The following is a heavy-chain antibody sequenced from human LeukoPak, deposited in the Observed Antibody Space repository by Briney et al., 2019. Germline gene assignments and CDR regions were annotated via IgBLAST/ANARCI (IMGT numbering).Heavy chain of an antibody. D-gene: IGHD2/OR15-2a*01. V-gene: IGHV3-74*01. CDR3: AGNRAGWFDP. CDR2: INTDGSTT. CDR1: GFTFSSYW. Sequence: PGGSLRPSCAASGFTFSSYWMHWVRQAPGKGLVWVSRINTDGSTTTYAGSVKGRFTISRDNAKNTLYLQMNSLRAEDTAVYYCAGNRAGWFDPWGQGTLVTVSS. J-gene: IGHJ5*02.